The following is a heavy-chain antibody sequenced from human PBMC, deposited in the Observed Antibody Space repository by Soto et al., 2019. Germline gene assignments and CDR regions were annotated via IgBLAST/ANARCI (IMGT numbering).Heavy chain of an antibody. CDR1: GGTFSSYA. CDR2: IIPIFGTA. D-gene: IGHD5-18*01. V-gene: IGHV1-69*13. Sequence: SVKVSCKASGGTFSSYAISWVRQAPGQGLEWMGGIIPIFGTANYAQKFQGRVTITADESTSTAYMELSSLRSEDTAVYYCARGIVDTAAPPLWGQGTMVTVSS. CDR3: ARGIVDTAAPPL. J-gene: IGHJ3*01.